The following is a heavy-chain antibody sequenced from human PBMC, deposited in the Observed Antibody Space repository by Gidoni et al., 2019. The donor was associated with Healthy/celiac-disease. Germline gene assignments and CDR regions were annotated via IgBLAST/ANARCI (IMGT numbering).Heavy chain of an antibody. V-gene: IGHV4-39*07. CDR3: ARGRDVASDAFDI. D-gene: IGHD2-15*01. CDR1: GGSISSSSYY. CDR2: IYYSGST. J-gene: IGHJ3*02. Sequence: QLQLQESGPGLVKPSETLSLTCTVSGGSISSSSYYWGWIRQPPGKGLEWIGSIYYSGSTYYNPSLKSRVTISVDTSKNQFSLKLSSVTAADTAVYYCARGRDVASDAFDIWGQGTMVTVSS.